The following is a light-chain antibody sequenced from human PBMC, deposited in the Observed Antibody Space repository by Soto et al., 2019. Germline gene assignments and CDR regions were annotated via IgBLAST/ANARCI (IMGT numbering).Light chain of an antibody. CDR1: QSFSSSF. Sequence: EIVLTQSPGTLSLSPGERATLSCRASQSFSSSFLAWYRQKPGQAPRLLIYGASRATGIPDRFSGSGSGTDFTLTISRLEPDDFAVYYCQQYGSSPWTFGQGTKVEIK. V-gene: IGKV3-20*01. CDR2: GAS. J-gene: IGKJ1*01. CDR3: QQYGSSPWT.